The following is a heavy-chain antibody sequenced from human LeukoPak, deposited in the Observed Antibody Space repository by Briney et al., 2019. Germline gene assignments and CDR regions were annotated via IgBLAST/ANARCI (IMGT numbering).Heavy chain of an antibody. V-gene: IGHV3-23*01. J-gene: IGHJ4*02. CDR3: AKESPRFDY. Sequence: SGGSLRLSCAASGFTFSSYSMNWVRQAPGKGLEWVSVISGNGGSTHYADSVKGRFTISRDNSKNTLYLQMNSLRAEDTAVYYCAKESPRFDYWGQGTLVTVSS. CDR1: GFTFSSYS. CDR2: ISGNGGST.